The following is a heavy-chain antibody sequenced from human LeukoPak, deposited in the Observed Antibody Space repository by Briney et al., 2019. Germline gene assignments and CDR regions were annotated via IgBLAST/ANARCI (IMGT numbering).Heavy chain of an antibody. V-gene: IGHV1-69*04. CDR1: GGTFTNYA. CDR2: IIPILDVT. Sequence: VASVKVSCKASGGTFTNYAINWVGPAPGQGLGGMGRIIPILDVTNYAQKFQGRVTITADQSTSTAYMELSSLRSEDTAVYYCARGGGVDILTGFQYWGQGTLVTVSS. J-gene: IGHJ4*02. CDR3: ARGGGVDILTGFQY. D-gene: IGHD3-9*01.